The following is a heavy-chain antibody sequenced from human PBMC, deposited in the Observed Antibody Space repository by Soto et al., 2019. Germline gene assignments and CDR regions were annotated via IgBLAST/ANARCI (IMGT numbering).Heavy chain of an antibody. D-gene: IGHD1-26*01. J-gene: IGHJ6*02. CDR2: ISYDGSNK. CDR3: AKDLVRSEVGSYPGMDV. CDR1: GFTFSSYG. Sequence: QVQLVESGGGVVQPGRSLRLSCAASGFTFSSYGMHWVRQAPGKGLEWVAVISYDGSNKYYADSVKGRFTISRDNSKNTLYLQMNSLRAEDTAVYYCAKDLVRSEVGSYPGMDVWGQGTTVTVSS. V-gene: IGHV3-30*18.